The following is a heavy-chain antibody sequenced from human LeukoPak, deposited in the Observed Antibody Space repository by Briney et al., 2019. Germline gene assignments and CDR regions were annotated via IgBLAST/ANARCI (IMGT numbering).Heavy chain of an antibody. Sequence: GGSLRLSCAASGFSFSSSGMHWVRQAPGKGLEWVANIKQDGSEKYYVDSVKGRFTISRDNAKNSLYLQMNSLRAEDTAVYYCARGNGYDTYYYYYYYMDVWGKGTTVTVSS. CDR2: IKQDGSEK. D-gene: IGHD5-12*01. CDR3: ARGNGYDTYYYYYYYMDV. CDR1: GFSFSSSG. J-gene: IGHJ6*03. V-gene: IGHV3-7*01.